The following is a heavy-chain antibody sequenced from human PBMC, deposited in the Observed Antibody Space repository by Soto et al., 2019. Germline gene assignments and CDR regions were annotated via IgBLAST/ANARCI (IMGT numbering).Heavy chain of an antibody. J-gene: IGHJ5*02. CDR1: GDTFTNFD. D-gene: IGHD3-3*02. Sequence: QVQLVQPGAEVRKPGASVKVSCKASGDTFTNFDFNWVRQPTGQGLEWIGWMRANSGDTGHAQKFQGRVSMTRDTSMSTAYMELSSLRAEDTAVYYCARYIYGHGFKAWGQGTLVFVSS. CDR3: ARYIYGHGFKA. V-gene: IGHV1-8*01. CDR2: MRANSGDT.